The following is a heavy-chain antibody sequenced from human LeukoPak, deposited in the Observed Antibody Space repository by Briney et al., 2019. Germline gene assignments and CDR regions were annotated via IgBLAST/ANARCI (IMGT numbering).Heavy chain of an antibody. V-gene: IGHV4-59*01. D-gene: IGHD1-26*01. CDR2: ISYSGTP. CDR3: ATTVRAYYYYGMDV. J-gene: IGHJ6*02. Sequence: SETLSLTCTVSGGSISSYYWSWIRHPPGKGLEWIGYISYSGTPTYNPSLSSRVTILVDTSKNQFSLELSSVTAADTAVYYCATTVRAYYYYGMDVWGQGTTVTVPS. CDR1: GGSISSYY.